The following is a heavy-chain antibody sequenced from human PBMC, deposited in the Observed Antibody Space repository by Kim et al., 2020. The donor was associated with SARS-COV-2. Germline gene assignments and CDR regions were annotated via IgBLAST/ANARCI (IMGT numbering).Heavy chain of an antibody. D-gene: IGHD3-9*01. V-gene: IGHV1-46*01. CDR1: GYTFTSYY. J-gene: IGHJ2*01. CDR2: INPSGGST. CDR3: ARGGVLRYFDWLLTADWYFDL. Sequence: ASVKVSCKASGYTFTSYYMHWVRQAPGQGLEWMGIINPSGGSTSHAQKFQGRVTMTRDTSTSTVYMELSSLRSEDTAVYYCARGGVLRYFDWLLTADWYFDLWGRGTLVTVSS.